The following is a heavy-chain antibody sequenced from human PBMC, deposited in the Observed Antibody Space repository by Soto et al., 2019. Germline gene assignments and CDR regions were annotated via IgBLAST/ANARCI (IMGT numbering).Heavy chain of an antibody. V-gene: IGHV3-30*18. CDR2: ISYDGSNK. CDR1: GFTFSSYG. D-gene: IGHD3-10*01. J-gene: IGHJ4*02. Sequence: QVQLVESVGGVVQPGRSLRLSCAASGFTFSSYGMHWVRQAPGKGLEWVAVISYDGSNKYYADSVKGRFTISRDNSKNTLYLQMHSLRAEDTAVYYCAKGLITMVRGYYFDYWGQGTLVTVSS. CDR3: AKGLITMVRGYYFDY.